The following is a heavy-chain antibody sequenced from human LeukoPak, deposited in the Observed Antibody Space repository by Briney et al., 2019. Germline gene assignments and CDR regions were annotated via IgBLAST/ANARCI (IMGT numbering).Heavy chain of an antibody. D-gene: IGHD3-22*01. Sequence: KPSDTLSLTCTVSDYSISSGDYWGWIRPPPGKGLERIWSVYHSGSTHYSPSLKSRVTISVDTSKNQFSLKLSSVTAADTAVYYCARNDSSGYFDYWGQGTLVTVSS. V-gene: IGHV4-38-2*02. CDR2: VYHSGST. J-gene: IGHJ4*02. CDR1: DYSISSGDY. CDR3: ARNDSSGYFDY.